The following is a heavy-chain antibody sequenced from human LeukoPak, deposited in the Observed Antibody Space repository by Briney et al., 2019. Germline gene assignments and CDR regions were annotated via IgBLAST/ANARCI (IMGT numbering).Heavy chain of an antibody. Sequence: ASVKVSCKASGYTFTSYGISWVRQAPGQGLEWMGWISAYNGNTNYAQKLQGRVTMTTDTSTSTAYVELRSLRSDDTAVYYCARGGGDDYVWGSYRYTPKDYWGQGTLVTVSS. D-gene: IGHD3-16*02. CDR2: ISAYNGNT. CDR1: GYTFTSYG. J-gene: IGHJ4*02. CDR3: ARGGGDDYVWGSYRYTPKDY. V-gene: IGHV1-18*01.